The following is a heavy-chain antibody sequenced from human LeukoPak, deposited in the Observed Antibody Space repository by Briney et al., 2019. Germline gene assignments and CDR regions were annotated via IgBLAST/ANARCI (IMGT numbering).Heavy chain of an antibody. CDR2: ISSSSSSI. V-gene: IGHV3-48*04. D-gene: IGHD6-19*01. CDR3: ARVGRSGWTVDY. Sequence: GGSLGLSCAASGFDFSTYSIDWVRQAPGKGLEWVSYISSSSSSIYHADSVKGRFTISRDNAKNSLHLQMNSLRAEDTAVYYCARVGRSGWTVDYWGQGTLVTVSS. CDR1: GFDFSTYS. J-gene: IGHJ4*02.